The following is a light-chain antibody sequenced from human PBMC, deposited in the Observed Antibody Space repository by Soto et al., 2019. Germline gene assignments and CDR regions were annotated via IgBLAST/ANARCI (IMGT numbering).Light chain of an antibody. CDR3: QQYNNWPFS. CDR2: DIS. V-gene: IGKV3-15*01. J-gene: IGKJ5*01. CDR1: QGVISN. Sequence: IVMTQFPPILAASSGDGATLSCRAAQGVISNFAWDQQKRHEPPSLLSYDISSSATGVPALFSSSGSTTAIPPSSSVLQYEDSANYFSQQYNNWPFSFGQGTRLEIK.